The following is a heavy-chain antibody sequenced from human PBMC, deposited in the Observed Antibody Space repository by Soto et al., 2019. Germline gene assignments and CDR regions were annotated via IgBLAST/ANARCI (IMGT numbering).Heavy chain of an antibody. D-gene: IGHD1-26*01. J-gene: IGHJ5*01. CDR2: IAYDGTIK. Sequence: QEQLVESGVAVVQPGRSLKLSCAASGFTLSANAINWVRQAPGTGLEWVAVIAYDGTIKIYRESATGRFTISRDDSKSTLYLQMNSLRPEDSAVDYCATEKIQGAPDDLDSWGQGTLVTVSS. CDR1: GFTLSANA. V-gene: IGHV3-30-3*01. CDR3: ATEKIQGAPDDLDS.